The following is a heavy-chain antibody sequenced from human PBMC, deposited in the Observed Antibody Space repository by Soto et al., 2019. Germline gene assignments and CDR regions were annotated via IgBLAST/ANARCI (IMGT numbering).Heavy chain of an antibody. CDR3: LRTSLVVAAATREDY. J-gene: IGHJ4*02. V-gene: IGHV3-74*01. CDR2: INSDGSST. CDR1: GFTFSSYW. Sequence: EVQLVESGGGLVQPGGSLRLSCAASGFTFSSYWMHWVRQAPGKGLVWVSRINSDGSSTSYADSVKGRFTISRDNAKNTLYLQMNSLRAADTAVYYCLRTSLVVAAATREDYWGQGTLVTVS. D-gene: IGHD2-15*01.